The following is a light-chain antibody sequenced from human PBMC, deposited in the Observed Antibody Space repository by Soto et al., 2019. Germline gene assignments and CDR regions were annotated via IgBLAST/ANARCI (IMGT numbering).Light chain of an antibody. CDR2: DAS. J-gene: IGKJ1*01. CDR3: QQYGSSSWT. Sequence: ERVLTQSPGTLSLSPGERATLSCRASQSISSYLAWYQQKPGQAPRLLIYDASNRATGIPDRFSGSGSGTEFTLTISRLEPEDFAVYYCQQYGSSSWTFGQGTKVDIK. CDR1: QSISSY. V-gene: IGKV3-20*01.